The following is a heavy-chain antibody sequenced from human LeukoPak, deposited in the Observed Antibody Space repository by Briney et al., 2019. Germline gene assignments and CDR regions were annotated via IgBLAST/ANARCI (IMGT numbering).Heavy chain of an antibody. V-gene: IGHV3-21*04. D-gene: IGHD2-21*02. Sequence: PGGSLRLSCAASGFTFSSYSMNWVRQAPGKGLEWVSSISSSSSYIYYADSVKGRFTISRDNAKNSLYLQMNSLRVEDTAVYYCASGLAYCGGDCYPGFAWWGQGTLVTVSS. CDR3: ASGLAYCGGDCYPGFAW. CDR2: ISSSSSYI. CDR1: GFTFSSYS. J-gene: IGHJ4*02.